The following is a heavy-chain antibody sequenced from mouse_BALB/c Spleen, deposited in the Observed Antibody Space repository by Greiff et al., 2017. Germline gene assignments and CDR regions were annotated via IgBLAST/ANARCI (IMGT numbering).Heavy chain of an antibody. D-gene: IGHD1-2*01. Sequence: DVHLVESGGGLVKPGGSLKLSCAASGFTFSSYTMSWVRQTPEKRLEWVATISSGGSYTYYPDSVKGRFTISRDNAKNTLYLQMSSLKSEDTAMYYCTIYYGYGYAMDYWGQGTSVTVSS. V-gene: IGHV5-6-4*01. CDR3: TIYYGYGYAMDY. CDR1: GFTFSSYT. J-gene: IGHJ4*01. CDR2: ISSGGSYT.